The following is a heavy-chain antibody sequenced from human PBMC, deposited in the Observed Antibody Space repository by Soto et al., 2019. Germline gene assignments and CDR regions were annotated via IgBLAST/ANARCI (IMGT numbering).Heavy chain of an antibody. J-gene: IGHJ4*02. V-gene: IGHV4-31*03. CDR3: ARAYSSWYWDF. CDR2: IYYSGTT. CDR1: GGSINSRGFY. Sequence: PSETLSLTCTVSGGSINSRGFYWTWIRQHPGKGLEWIGYIYYSGTTYYNPSLKSRVTISPDTSKNQFSLKLDSVTAADTAVYYCARAYSSWYWDFWGQGTLVTVSS. D-gene: IGHD6-13*01.